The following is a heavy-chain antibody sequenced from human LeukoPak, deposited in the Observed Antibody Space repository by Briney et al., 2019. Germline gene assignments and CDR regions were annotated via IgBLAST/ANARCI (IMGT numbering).Heavy chain of an antibody. CDR1: GGSISSSSYY. Sequence: ASETLSLICTVSGGSISSSSYYWGWIRQPPGKGLEWIGSIYYSGSTYYNPSLKSRVTISVDTSKNQFSLKLSSVTAADTAVYYCARHAPVAQWLTYYYGMDVWGQGTTVTVSS. CDR3: ARHAPVAQWLTYYYGMDV. D-gene: IGHD3-22*01. J-gene: IGHJ6*02. V-gene: IGHV4-39*01. CDR2: IYYSGST.